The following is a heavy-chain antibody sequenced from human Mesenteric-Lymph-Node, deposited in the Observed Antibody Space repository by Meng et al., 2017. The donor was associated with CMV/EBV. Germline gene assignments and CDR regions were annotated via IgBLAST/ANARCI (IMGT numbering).Heavy chain of an antibody. V-gene: IGHV3-7*01. J-gene: IGHJ3*01. CDR2: IKQDGSEK. Sequence: GESLKISCAASGFIFSRYWMSWVRQAPGKRLEWVANIKQDGSEKHYVDSVKGRFTISRDNAKNSLFLQVNSLRAEDTAVYYCARDTGYCGGDCSPDTFDVWGQGTMVTVSS. CDR1: GFIFSRYW. CDR3: ARDTGYCGGDCSPDTFDV. D-gene: IGHD2-21*01.